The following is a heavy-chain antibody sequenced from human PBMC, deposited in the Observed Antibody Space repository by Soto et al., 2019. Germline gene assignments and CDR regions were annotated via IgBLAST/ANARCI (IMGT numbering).Heavy chain of an antibody. D-gene: IGHD3-10*01. Sequence: EVQLVESGGGRVKPGGSLRLSCAASGFTFSDYTMNWVRQAPGKELEWLSSISSGSSYIYYAESVRGRFTISRDNAKNSLFLQMNSLRAEDTAVYYCARDILSGGAYPDSWGRGTRVTVSS. CDR2: ISSGSSYI. V-gene: IGHV3-21*01. J-gene: IGHJ5*01. CDR1: GFTFSDYT. CDR3: ARDILSGGAYPDS.